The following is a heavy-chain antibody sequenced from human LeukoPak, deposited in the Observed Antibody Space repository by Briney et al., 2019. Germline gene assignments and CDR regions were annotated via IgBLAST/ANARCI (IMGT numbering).Heavy chain of an antibody. V-gene: IGHV1-18*01. CDR3: ARVIRGYYYDSSGYYYFDY. CDR2: ISAYNGNT. CDR1: GYTFTIYG. J-gene: IGHJ4*02. D-gene: IGHD3-22*01. Sequence: ASVKVSCKASGYTFTIYGISWVRHAHGQGLEWMGWISAYNGNTNYAQKLQGRVTMTTDTSTSTAYMELRSLRSDDTAVYYCARVIRGYYYDSSGYYYFDYWGQGTLVTVSS.